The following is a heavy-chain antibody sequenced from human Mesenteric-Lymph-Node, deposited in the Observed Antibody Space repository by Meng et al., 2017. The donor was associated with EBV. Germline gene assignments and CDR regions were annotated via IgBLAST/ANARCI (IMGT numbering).Heavy chain of an antibody. V-gene: IGHV7-4-1*02. J-gene: IGHJ2*01. CDR3: ARKVGISSAKWYFDV. CDR2: INTNTGNP. CDR1: GYPFTSYP. Sequence: QVHLGQSGSELKKPGASVNVSCTASGYPFTSYPMNWGRQAPGQGLEWMGGINTNTGNPTYAQGFTGRFVFSLDSSVSTAYLQISSLKAEDTAVYYCARKVGISSAKWYFDVWGRGTLVTVSS. D-gene: IGHD1-26*01.